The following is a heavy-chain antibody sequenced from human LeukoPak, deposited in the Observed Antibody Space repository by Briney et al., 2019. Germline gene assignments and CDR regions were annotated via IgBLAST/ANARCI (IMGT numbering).Heavy chain of an antibody. CDR2: IYYSGST. CDR1: GGSISSGGYY. CDR3: ARGKADDAFDI. V-gene: IGHV4-31*03. J-gene: IGHJ3*02. Sequence: PSETLSLTCTVSGGSISSGGYYWSWIRQHPGKGLEWIGYIYYSGSTYYNPSLKSRFTISVDTSKNQFSLKLSSVTAADTAVYYCARGKADDAFDIWGQGTMVTVSS.